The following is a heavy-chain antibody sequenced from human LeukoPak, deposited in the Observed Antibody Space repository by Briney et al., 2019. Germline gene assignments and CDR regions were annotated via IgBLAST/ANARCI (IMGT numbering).Heavy chain of an antibody. V-gene: IGHV4-59*06. CDR3: ARHGGY. D-gene: IGHD3-10*01. CDR2: IYYSGST. Sequence: SETLSLTCTVSGGSISSHYWSWIRQPPGKGLEWIGYIYYSGSTYYNPSLKSRVTISVDTSKNQFSLKLSSVTAADTAVYYCARHGGYWGQGTLVTVSS. J-gene: IGHJ4*02. CDR1: GGSISSHY.